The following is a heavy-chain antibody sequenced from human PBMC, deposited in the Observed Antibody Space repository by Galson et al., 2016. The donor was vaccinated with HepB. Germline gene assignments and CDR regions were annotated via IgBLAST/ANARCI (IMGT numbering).Heavy chain of an antibody. J-gene: IGHJ3*01. CDR1: GYRFTDYW. CDR3: ARHVTNGGSYNRVDAFDV. Sequence: QSGAEVKEPGESLKISCQASGYRFTDYWVAWVRQMPGKGLEWMGIIYPGGSDIRYSQSFQGQVTISVDKSISAAYLQWNSLKASDTAIYYCARHVTNGGSYNRVDAFDVWGQGTMVSVSS. CDR2: IYPGGSDI. D-gene: IGHD3-16*01. V-gene: IGHV5-51*01.